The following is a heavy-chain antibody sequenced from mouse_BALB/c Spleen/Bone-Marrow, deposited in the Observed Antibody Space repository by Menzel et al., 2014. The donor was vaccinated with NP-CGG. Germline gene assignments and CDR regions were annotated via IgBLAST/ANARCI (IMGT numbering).Heavy chain of an antibody. CDR2: FNPDSRTI. CDR3: ARPDYYGYLNY. Sequence: EVKLMESRGGLVQPGGSLKLSCAASGFDFSRYWMSWVGQAQGKGLEWMGEFNPDSRTINYSPSLKDKFIISRDNAKNTLYLRLNKVRSEDTALYYCARPDYYGYLNYWGQGTTLTVSS. V-gene: IGHV4-1*02. J-gene: IGHJ2*01. D-gene: IGHD1-1*01. CDR1: GFDFSRYW.